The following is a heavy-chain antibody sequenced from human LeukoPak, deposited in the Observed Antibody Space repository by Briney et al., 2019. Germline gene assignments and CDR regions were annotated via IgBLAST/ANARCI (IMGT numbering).Heavy chain of an antibody. CDR1: GGSFSGYY. D-gene: IGHD3-22*01. V-gene: IGHV4-34*01. CDR2: INHSGST. CDR3: ARVGGYYDSSGYYYHAFDI. Sequence: SETLSLTCAVYGGSFSGYYWSWIRQPPGKGLEWIGEINHSGSTNYNPSLKSRVTISVDTSKNQFSLKLSSVTAADTAVYYCARVGGYYDSSGYYYHAFDIWGQGTMVTVSS. J-gene: IGHJ3*02.